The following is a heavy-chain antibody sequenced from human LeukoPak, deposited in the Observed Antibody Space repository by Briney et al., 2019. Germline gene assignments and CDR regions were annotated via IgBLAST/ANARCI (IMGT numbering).Heavy chain of an antibody. V-gene: IGHV1-18*04. CDR2: ISAYNGNT. CDR3: ARWSSGWLGY. J-gene: IGHJ4*02. Sequence: ASVKVSCKASGYIFSNYYIHWVRQAPGQGLEWMGWISAYNGNTNYAQKLQGRVTMTTDTSTSTAYMELRSLRSDDTAVYYCARWSSGWLGYWGQGTLVTVSS. CDR1: GYIFSNYY. D-gene: IGHD6-19*01.